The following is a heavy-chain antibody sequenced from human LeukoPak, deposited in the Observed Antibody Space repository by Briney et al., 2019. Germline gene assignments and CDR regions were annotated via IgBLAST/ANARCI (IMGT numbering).Heavy chain of an antibody. J-gene: IGHJ4*02. CDR2: ISAYNGNT. Sequence: ASVKVSCKASGYTFTSYGISWVRQAPGQGLEWMGWISAYNGNTNYVQKLQGRVTMTTDTSTSTAYMELRSLRSDDTAVYYCARHGYCSSTSCYLDYWGQGTLVTVSS. D-gene: IGHD2-2*01. CDR3: ARHGYCSSTSCYLDY. CDR1: GYTFTSYG. V-gene: IGHV1-18*01.